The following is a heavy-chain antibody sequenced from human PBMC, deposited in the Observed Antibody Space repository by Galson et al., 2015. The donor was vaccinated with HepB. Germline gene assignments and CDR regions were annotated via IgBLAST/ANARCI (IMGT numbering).Heavy chain of an antibody. CDR3: ARRSVVPAAQLWFDP. V-gene: IGHV5-10-1*01. Sequence: QSGAEVKKPGESLRISCTGSGYSFTSYWISWVRQMPGKGLEWMGRIDPSDSYTNYSPSFQGHVTISADKSISTAYLQWSSLKASDTAMYYCARRSVVPAAQLWFDPWGQGTLVTVSS. J-gene: IGHJ5*02. CDR2: IDPSDSYT. CDR1: GYSFTSYW. D-gene: IGHD2-2*01.